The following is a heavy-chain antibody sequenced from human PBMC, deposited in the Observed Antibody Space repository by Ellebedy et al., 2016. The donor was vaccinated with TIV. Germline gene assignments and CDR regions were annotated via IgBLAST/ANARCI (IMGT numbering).Heavy chain of an antibody. J-gene: IGHJ4*02. D-gene: IGHD6-19*01. CDR2: INPSVGST. CDR1: GYTFTSYF. CDR3: ARARSSGWLHTPDY. V-gene: IGHV1-46*04. Sequence: AASVKVSCKASGYTFTSYFIHWVRQAPGQGLEWMGIINPSVGSTTYAQKLQGRVTMTRDTSTSTVYMELSSLRSEDTAVYYCARARSSGWLHTPDYWGQGTLVTVSS.